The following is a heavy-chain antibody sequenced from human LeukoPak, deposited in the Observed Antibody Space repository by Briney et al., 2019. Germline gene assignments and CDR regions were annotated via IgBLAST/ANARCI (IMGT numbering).Heavy chain of an antibody. D-gene: IGHD3-3*01. CDR1: GGSISSYY. V-gene: IGHV4-59*01. CDR3: ASSFRDLEWSDPMIYYYYYMDV. CDR2: IYYSGST. J-gene: IGHJ6*03. Sequence: SETLSLTCTVSGGSISSYYWSWIRQPPGKGLEWIGYIYYSGSTNYNPSLKSRVTISVDTSKNQFSLKLSSVTAADTAVYYCASSFRDLEWSDPMIYYYYYMDVWGKGTTVTVSS.